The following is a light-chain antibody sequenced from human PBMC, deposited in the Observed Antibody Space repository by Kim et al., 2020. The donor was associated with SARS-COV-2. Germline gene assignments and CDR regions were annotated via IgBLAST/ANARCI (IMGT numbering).Light chain of an antibody. J-gene: IGKJ1*01. CDR3: QQYNSYPWT. CDR1: QSISSL. Sequence: ASVGNSTTITCRASQSISSLLAWYQQKPGKAPKLLIYDASSLESGVPSRFSGSGSGTEFTLTISSLQPDDFATYYCQQYNSYPWTFGQGTKVEIK. CDR2: DAS. V-gene: IGKV1-5*01.